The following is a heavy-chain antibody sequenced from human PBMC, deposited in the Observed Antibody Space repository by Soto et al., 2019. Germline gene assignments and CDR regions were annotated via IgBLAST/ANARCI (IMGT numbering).Heavy chain of an antibody. CDR1: GGTFSSYA. D-gene: IGHD3-16*02. V-gene: IGHV1-69*01. CDR3: ARGLESLTYYDYVCESYRRLYGMDV. CDR2: IIPIFGTA. Sequence: QVQLVQSGAEVKKPGSSVKVSCKASGGTFSSYAISWVRQAPGQGLEWMGGIIPIFGTANYAQKFQGRVTITADESTSTAYMELSSLRSEDTAVYSCARGLESLTYYDYVCESYRRLYGMDVWGQGTTVTVSS. J-gene: IGHJ6*02.